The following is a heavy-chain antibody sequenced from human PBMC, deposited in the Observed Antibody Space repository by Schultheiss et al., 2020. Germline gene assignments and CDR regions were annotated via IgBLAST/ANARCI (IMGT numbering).Heavy chain of an antibody. V-gene: IGHV1-24*01. D-gene: IGHD1-14*01. CDR1: GYTFTSYY. CDR2: FDPEDGET. CDR3: ARDDPGGVDV. Sequence: ASVKVSCKASGYTFTSYYMHWVRQAPGQGLEWMGGFDPEDGETIYAQKFQGRVTMTEDTSTDTAYMELSSLRSEDTAVYYCARDDPGGVDVWGQGTTVTVSS. J-gene: IGHJ6*02.